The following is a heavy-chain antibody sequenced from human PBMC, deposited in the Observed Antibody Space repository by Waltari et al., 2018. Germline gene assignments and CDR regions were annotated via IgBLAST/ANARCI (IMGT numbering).Heavy chain of an antibody. D-gene: IGHD3-3*01. Sequence: EVQLVETGGGLIQPGGSLRLSCAASGFTVSSNYMSWVRQAPGKGLEWVSVIYSGGSTYYADSVKGRFTISRDNSKNTLYLQMNSLRDGDTAVYYCARVGDFWSGYYNFDYWGQGTLVTVSS. CDR1: GFTVSSNY. CDR3: ARVGDFWSGYYNFDY. CDR2: IYSGGST. V-gene: IGHV3-53*02. J-gene: IGHJ4*02.